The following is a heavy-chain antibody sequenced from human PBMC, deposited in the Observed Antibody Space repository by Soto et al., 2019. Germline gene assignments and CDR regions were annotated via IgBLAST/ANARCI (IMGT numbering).Heavy chain of an antibody. D-gene: IGHD3-10*01. CDR3: SRDLPHVLLWFGEPPDLGMDV. CDR1: GFTVSSNY. J-gene: IGHJ6*02. Sequence: GGSLRLSCAASGFTVSSNYMSWVRQAPGKGLELVSVFYSGGSSYYAVSVKGRFTISRDNSKYTLYLQMNSLRAEDTAVYYCSRDLPHVLLWFGEPPDLGMDVWGQGTTVT. CDR2: FYSGGSS. V-gene: IGHV3-66*01.